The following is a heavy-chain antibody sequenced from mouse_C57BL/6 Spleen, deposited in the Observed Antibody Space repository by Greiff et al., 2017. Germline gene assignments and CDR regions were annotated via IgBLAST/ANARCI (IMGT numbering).Heavy chain of an antibody. CDR3: ARAVGNYGNWYFYV. CDR1: GYAFTNYL. J-gene: IGHJ1*03. V-gene: IGHV1-54*01. D-gene: IGHD2-1*01. Sequence: QVKLQQSGAELVRPGPSVKVSCKASGYAFTNYLIEWVKQRPGQGLEWIGVIIPGRGGTNYNEKFKGKATLTADKSTSPAYMQLSSLTSEDSAVYFCARAVGNYGNWYFYVWGTGTTVTVSS. CDR2: IIPGRGGT.